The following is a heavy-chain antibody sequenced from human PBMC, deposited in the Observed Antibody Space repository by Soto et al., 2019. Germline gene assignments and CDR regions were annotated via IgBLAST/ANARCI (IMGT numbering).Heavy chain of an antibody. J-gene: IGHJ6*02. Sequence: SVKVSGKASGGTFSSYAVSWVRQAPGQGLEWMGGIIPIFGTANYAQKFQGRVTITADESTSTAYMELSSLRSEDTAVYYCARRDPHGMDVWGQGTTVTVSS. CDR1: GGTFSSYA. CDR2: IIPIFGTA. V-gene: IGHV1-69*13. CDR3: ARRDPHGMDV.